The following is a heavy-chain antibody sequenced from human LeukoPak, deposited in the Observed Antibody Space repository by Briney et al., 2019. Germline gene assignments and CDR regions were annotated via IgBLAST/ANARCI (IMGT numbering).Heavy chain of an antibody. V-gene: IGHV1-2*02. CDR1: GYIFTGYY. CDR2: MRWNNPSSGGT. D-gene: IGHD1-26*01. Sequence: GASVKVSCKTSGYIFTGYYMHWVRQAPGQGLEWMGWMRWNNPSSGGTNYAQRFQGRVTMTRDTSISTAYMELYRLTSDDTAVYYCARSGYYYGLDVWGQGTTVTVSS. CDR3: ARSGYYYGLDV. J-gene: IGHJ6*02.